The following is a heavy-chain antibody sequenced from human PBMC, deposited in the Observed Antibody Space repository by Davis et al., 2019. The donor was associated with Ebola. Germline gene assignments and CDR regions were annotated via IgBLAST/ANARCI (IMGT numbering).Heavy chain of an antibody. V-gene: IGHV4-34*01. D-gene: IGHD5-12*01. Sequence: MPSETLSLTCAVYGGSFSGYYWSWIRQPPGKGLEWIGEINHSGSTNYNPSLKSRVTISVDTSKNQFSLKLSSVTAADTAVYYCARDIAPDYWGQGTLVAVSS. CDR2: INHSGST. J-gene: IGHJ4*02. CDR1: GGSFSGYY. CDR3: ARDIAPDY.